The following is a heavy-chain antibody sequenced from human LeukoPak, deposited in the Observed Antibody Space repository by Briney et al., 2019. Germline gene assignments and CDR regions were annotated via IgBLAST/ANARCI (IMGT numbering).Heavy chain of an antibody. CDR1: GGPFRAYA. CDR3: ARSSTLAATGDY. J-gene: IGHJ4*02. D-gene: IGHD2/OR15-2a*01. CDR2: VVPFFGSP. V-gene: IGHV1-69*05. Sequence: SVKVSCKASGGPFRAYAITWLRQAPGQGLEWIGGVVPFFGSPNYAQKFQGRVTITTDESTRTDYMEMTSLRSDDTAVYYCARSSTLAATGDYWGQGTLVSISS.